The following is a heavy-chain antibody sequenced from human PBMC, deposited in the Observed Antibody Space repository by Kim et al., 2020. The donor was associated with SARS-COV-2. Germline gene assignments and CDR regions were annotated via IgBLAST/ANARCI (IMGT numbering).Heavy chain of an antibody. CDR2: MNPNSGNT. Sequence: ASVKVSCKASGYTFTSYDINWVRQATGQGLEWMGWMNPNSGNTGYAQKFQGRVTMTRNTSISTAYMELSSLRSEDTAVYYCARANYDFWSGYPTYGMDVWGQGTTVTVSS. CDR3: ARANYDFWSGYPTYGMDV. CDR1: GYTFTSYD. D-gene: IGHD3-3*01. J-gene: IGHJ6*02. V-gene: IGHV1-8*01.